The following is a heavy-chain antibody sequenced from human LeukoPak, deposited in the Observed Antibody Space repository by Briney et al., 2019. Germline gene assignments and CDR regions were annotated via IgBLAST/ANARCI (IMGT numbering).Heavy chain of an antibody. CDR1: GFSVSDYA. CDR2: MSDIGPNT. V-gene: IGHV3-23*01. J-gene: IGHJ3*01. Sequence: GGSLRLSCAASGFSVSDYAMTWIRQSPGKGLEWVSSMSDIGPNTYYADSVKGRFTISRDTSKNTLFLQMNSLRAEDTALHYCARRLSLRFDAFAVWGPGTVVTVSS. CDR3: ARRLSLRFDAFAV. D-gene: IGHD2-21*02.